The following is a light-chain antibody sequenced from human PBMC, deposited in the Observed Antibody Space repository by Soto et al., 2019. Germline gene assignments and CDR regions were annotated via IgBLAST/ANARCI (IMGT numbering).Light chain of an antibody. V-gene: IGKV1-33*01. Sequence: DIQMTQSPSSLSASVGDRVTITCQASQDIYNYLNWYQQKPGKAPKLLIYGASNLQTGVPSRFTGSGSGTYFTFTISSLQSEDIATYYCQQYETLPPTFGGGTKVEIK. CDR2: GAS. CDR1: QDIYNY. J-gene: IGKJ4*01. CDR3: QQYETLPPT.